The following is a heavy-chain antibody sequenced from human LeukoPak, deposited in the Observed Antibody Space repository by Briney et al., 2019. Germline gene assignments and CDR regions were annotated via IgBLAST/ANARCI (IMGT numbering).Heavy chain of an antibody. Sequence: VASVMVSCKASGYTFTSYGISWVRQAPGQGLEWMGWISAYNGNTNYAQKLQGRVTMTTDTSTSTAYMELRSLRSDDTAVYYCARDDSGSYYVPFDYWGQGTLVTVSS. J-gene: IGHJ4*02. D-gene: IGHD1-26*01. V-gene: IGHV1-18*01. CDR2: ISAYNGNT. CDR3: ARDDSGSYYVPFDY. CDR1: GYTFTSYG.